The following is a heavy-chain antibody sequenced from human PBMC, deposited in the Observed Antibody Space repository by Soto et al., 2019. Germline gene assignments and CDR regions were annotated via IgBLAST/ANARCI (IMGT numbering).Heavy chain of an antibody. CDR1: GYKFIDYG. V-gene: IGHV1-3*01. CDR3: ARDVWAMAGRPRVLEY. J-gene: IGHJ4*02. D-gene: IGHD6-6*01. CDR2: INVANGDR. Sequence: QVHLVQSGAEVKEPGASVRISCEASGYKFIDYGMHWVRQAPGQSREWMGWINVANGDRKYSQKFQDRVTITADTSASTAYMDLSSLTSADTAVYHCARDVWAMAGRPRVLEYWGRGTLVMVSS.